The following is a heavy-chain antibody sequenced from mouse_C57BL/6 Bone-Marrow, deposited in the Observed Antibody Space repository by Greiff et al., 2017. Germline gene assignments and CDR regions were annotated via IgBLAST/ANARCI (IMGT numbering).Heavy chain of an antibody. V-gene: IGHV1-26*01. J-gene: IGHJ4*01. CDR2: INPNNGGT. D-gene: IGHD2-1*01. CDR3: ARDYGNLYYAMDY. CDR1: GYTFTDYY. Sequence: EVQLQQSGPELVKPGASVKISCKASGYTFTDYYMNWVKQSHGKSLEWIGDINPNNGGTSYNQKFKGKATLTVDKSSSTAYMELRSLTSEDSAVYYWARDYGNLYYAMDYWGQGTSVTVSS.